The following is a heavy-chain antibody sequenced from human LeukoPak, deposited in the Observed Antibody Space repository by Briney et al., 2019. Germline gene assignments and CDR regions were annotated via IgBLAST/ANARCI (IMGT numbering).Heavy chain of an antibody. CDR1: GGSISSGDYY. V-gene: IGHV4-30-4*01. J-gene: IGHJ6*02. Sequence: SQTLSLTCTVSGGSISSGDYYWSWIRQPPGKGLEWIGYIYYSGSTYYNPSLKSRVTISADTSKNQFSLKLSSVTAADTAVYYCAREGRYFGYYYYYGMDVWGQGTTVTVSS. D-gene: IGHD3-9*01. CDR3: AREGRYFGYYYYYGMDV. CDR2: IYYSGST.